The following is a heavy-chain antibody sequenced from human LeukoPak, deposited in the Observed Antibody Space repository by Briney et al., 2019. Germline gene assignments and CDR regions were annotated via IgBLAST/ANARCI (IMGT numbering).Heavy chain of an antibody. CDR3: ARPEGSTKAFDI. CDR1: GGSISSSSYY. V-gene: IGHV4-39*01. Sequence: SETLSLTCTVSGGSISSSSYYWGWIRQPPGKGLEWIGSIYYSGSTYYNPSLKSRVTISVDTSKNQSSLKLCSVTAADTAVYYCARPEGSTKAFDIWGQGTMVTVSS. CDR2: IYYSGST. D-gene: IGHD3-10*01. J-gene: IGHJ3*02.